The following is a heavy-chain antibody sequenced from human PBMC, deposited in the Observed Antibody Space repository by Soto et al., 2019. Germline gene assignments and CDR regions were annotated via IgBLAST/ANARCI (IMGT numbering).Heavy chain of an antibody. V-gene: IGHV4-59*01. J-gene: IGHJ5*02. Sequence: QVQLHESGPGLVKPSETLSLTCTVSGGSISSYYWSWIRKPPGKGLAWIGYIYSSGSTNYNPSLKSRVTISVDPSKNHFSLKLSSVTAAYTAVYYCARDRGAVAPGRWFDPWGQGTLVTVSS. D-gene: IGHD6-19*01. CDR1: GGSISSYY. CDR3: ARDRGAVAPGRWFDP. CDR2: IYSSGST.